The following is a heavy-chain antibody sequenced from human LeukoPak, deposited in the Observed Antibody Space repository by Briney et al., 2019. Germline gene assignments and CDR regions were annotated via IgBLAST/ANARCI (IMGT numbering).Heavy chain of an antibody. CDR3: AKDQAAAGTDASMDV. CDR1: GFTFSSYA. J-gene: IGHJ6*02. CDR2: ISYDGSNK. V-gene: IGHV3-30-3*01. D-gene: IGHD6-13*01. Sequence: GGSLRLSCAASGFTFSSYAMHWVRQAPGKGLEWVAVISYDGSNKYYADSVKGRLTISRDNSLHTVYLQMNSLREEDTAVYYCAKDQAAAGTDASMDVWGQGTTVIVSS.